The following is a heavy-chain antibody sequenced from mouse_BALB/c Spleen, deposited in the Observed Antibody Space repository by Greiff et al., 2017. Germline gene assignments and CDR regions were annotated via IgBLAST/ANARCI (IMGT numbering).Heavy chain of an antibody. Sequence: VQLQQSGAELARPGASVKLSCKASGYTFTSYWMQWVKQRPGQGLEWIGAIYPGDGDTRYTQKFKGKATLTADKSSSTAYMQLSSLASEDSAVYYCARERAYGNSYAMDYWGQGTSVTVSS. J-gene: IGHJ4*01. CDR1: GYTFTSYW. CDR3: ARERAYGNSYAMDY. CDR2: IYPGDGDT. D-gene: IGHD2-1*01. V-gene: IGHV1-87*01.